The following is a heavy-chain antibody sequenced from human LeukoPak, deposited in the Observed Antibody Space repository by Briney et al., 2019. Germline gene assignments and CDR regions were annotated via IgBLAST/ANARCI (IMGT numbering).Heavy chain of an antibody. J-gene: IGHJ6*04. CDR3: ARDRWYYYGSGPYYYGMDV. Sequence: GGSLRLSCAASGFTVSSNYMSWVRQAPGKGLEWVSVIYSGGSTYYADSVKGRFTISRDNAKNSLYLQMNSLRAEDTAVYYCARDRWYYYGSGPYYYGMDVWGKGTTVTVSS. V-gene: IGHV3-66*01. CDR2: IYSGGST. D-gene: IGHD3-10*01. CDR1: GFTVSSNY.